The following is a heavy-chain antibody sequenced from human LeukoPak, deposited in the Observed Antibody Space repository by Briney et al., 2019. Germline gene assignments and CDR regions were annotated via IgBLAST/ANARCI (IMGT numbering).Heavy chain of an antibody. Sequence: GGSLRLSCAASGFDFIDYSMNWVRQAPGKGLEWISYIGISSGNTKYADSVKGRFTISRDKARNSLYLQMNSLRVEDTAMYYCARDHRYAFDNWGHGTLVTVSS. V-gene: IGHV3-48*01. D-gene: IGHD5-12*01. CDR1: GFDFIDYS. J-gene: IGHJ4*01. CDR3: ARDHRYAFDN. CDR2: IGISSGNT.